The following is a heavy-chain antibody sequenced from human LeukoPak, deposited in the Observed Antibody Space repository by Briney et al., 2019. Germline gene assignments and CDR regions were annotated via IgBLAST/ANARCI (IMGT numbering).Heavy chain of an antibody. V-gene: IGHV3-11*01. CDR1: GFSLSDYY. CDR3: ARKVAFDI. J-gene: IGHJ3*02. CDR2: IDSYGTTI. Sequence: PGWSLRLSCAASGFSLSDYYMSWIRQAPGKGLEWAAYIDSYGTTIYYADSVKGRFTISRDSTKNSLYLQMNSPRVEDTAVYYCARKVAFDIWGQGTMVTVSS.